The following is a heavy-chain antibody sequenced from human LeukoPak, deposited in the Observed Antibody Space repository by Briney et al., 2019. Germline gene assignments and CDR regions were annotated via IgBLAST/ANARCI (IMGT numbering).Heavy chain of an antibody. D-gene: IGHD4-23*01. CDR2: INHSGST. J-gene: IGHJ6*03. CDR1: GGSFSGYY. V-gene: IGHV4-34*01. CDR3: ARRRWPDNYMDV. Sequence: SETLSLTCAVYGGSFSGYYWSWIRQPPGKGLEWIGEINHSGSTNYNPSLTSRVTISVDTSKNQFSLKLSSVTAADTAVYYCARRRWPDNYMDVWGKGTTVTISS.